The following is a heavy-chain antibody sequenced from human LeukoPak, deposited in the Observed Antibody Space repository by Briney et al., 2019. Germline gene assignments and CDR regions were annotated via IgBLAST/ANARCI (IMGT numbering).Heavy chain of an antibody. D-gene: IGHD4-17*01. J-gene: IGHJ1*01. V-gene: IGHV1-18*01. CDR1: GGTFSSYG. Sequence: ASVKVSCKASGGTFSSYGISWVRQAPGQGLEWMGWISAYNGNTNYAQKLQGRVTMTTDTSTSTAYMELRSLRSDDTAVYYCARDLTTVTTGYFQHWGQGTLVTVSS. CDR2: ISAYNGNT. CDR3: ARDLTTVTTGYFQH.